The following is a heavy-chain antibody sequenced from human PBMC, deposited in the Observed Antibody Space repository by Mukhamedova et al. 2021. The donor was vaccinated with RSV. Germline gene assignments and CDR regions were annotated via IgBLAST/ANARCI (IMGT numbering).Heavy chain of an antibody. J-gene: IGHJ3*02. D-gene: IGHD3-22*01. CDR3: ARDAKYHDSGAYYDAYDM. Sequence: YVDSVKGRFTISRDNAKNSLHLQMNSLRVEDTAVYFCARDAKYHDSGAYYDAYDMWGQGTMVTVSS. V-gene: IGHV3-7*01.